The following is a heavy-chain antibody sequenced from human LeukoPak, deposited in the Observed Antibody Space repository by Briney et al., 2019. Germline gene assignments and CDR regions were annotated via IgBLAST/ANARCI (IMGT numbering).Heavy chain of an antibody. CDR1: GGSISSYY. CDR3: ARHARIVAGTNWFDP. D-gene: IGHD2-15*01. V-gene: IGHV4-4*09. J-gene: IGHJ5*02. Sequence: SETLSLTCTVSGGSISSYYWSWIRQPPGKGLEWIGYIYTSGSTNYNPSLKSRVTISVDTSKNQFSLKLSSVTAADTAVYYCARHARIVAGTNWFDPWGQGTLVTVSS. CDR2: IYTSGST.